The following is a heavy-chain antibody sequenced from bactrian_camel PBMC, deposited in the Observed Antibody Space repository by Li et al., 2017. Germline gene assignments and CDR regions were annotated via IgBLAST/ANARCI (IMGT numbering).Heavy chain of an antibody. J-gene: IGHJ4*01. Sequence: HVQLVESGGGTVQAGGSLKLSCTVLGFNVADATMGWYRRVLGKECEQVSSVSSNGEIDSVDSMKVRFTISRDNAKNTVYLQMENLKPEDTAVYRCQPYGRSYVDYNCRAGLGQGTQVTVS. CDR2: VSSNGEI. CDR1: GFNVADAT. D-gene: IGHD4*01. V-gene: IGHV3S61*01.